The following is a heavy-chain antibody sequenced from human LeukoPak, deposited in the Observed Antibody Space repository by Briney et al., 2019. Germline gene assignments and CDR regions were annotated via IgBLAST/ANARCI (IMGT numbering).Heavy chain of an antibody. CDR2: INAGNGNT. Sequence: ASVKVSCKASGYTFTSYAMHWVRQASGQRLEWMGWINAGNGNTKYSQKFQGRVTITRDTSASTAYMELSSLRSEDTAVYYCARDPGYGDYDEYFQHWGQGTLVTVSS. V-gene: IGHV1-3*01. CDR1: GYTFTSYA. D-gene: IGHD4-17*01. J-gene: IGHJ1*01. CDR3: ARDPGYGDYDEYFQH.